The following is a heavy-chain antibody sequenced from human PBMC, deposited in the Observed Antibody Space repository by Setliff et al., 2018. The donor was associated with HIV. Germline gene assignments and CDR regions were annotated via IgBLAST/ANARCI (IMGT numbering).Heavy chain of an antibody. CDR2: IRSKGYGSAT. D-gene: IGHD1-1*01. CDR1: GFAFSGHQ. J-gene: IGHJ4*02. V-gene: IGHV3-73*01. Sequence: GGSLRLSCAASGFAFSGHQMSWVRQASGKGLEWVGRIRSKGYGSATAYAASVKGRFTISRDDSKNTAYLQMDSLKTEDTAVYYCTRHSTDPWSLLDYWGQGTLVTVSS. CDR3: TRHSTDPWSLLDY.